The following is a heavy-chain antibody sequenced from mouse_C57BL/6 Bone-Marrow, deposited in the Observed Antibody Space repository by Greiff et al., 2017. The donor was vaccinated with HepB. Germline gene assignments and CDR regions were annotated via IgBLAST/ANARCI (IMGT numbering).Heavy chain of an antibody. CDR3: ASNWDGGFDY. CDR2: INYDGSST. D-gene: IGHD4-1*01. J-gene: IGHJ2*01. Sequence: EVQVVESEGGLVQPGSSMKLSCTASGFTFSDYYMAWVRQVPEKGLEWVANINYDGSSTYYLDSLKSRFIISRDNAKNILYLQMSSLKSEDTATYYCASNWDGGFDYWGQGTTLTVSS. V-gene: IGHV5-16*01. CDR1: GFTFSDYY.